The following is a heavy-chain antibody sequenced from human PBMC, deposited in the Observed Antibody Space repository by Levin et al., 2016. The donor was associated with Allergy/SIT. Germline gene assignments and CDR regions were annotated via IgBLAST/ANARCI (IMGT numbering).Heavy chain of an antibody. CDR3: ARDLTSGDSRGWQVPYHWGWVDP. Sequence: SETLSLTCAVSGVSISSRNWWTWVRQPPGKGLEWIGDIYHSGSTNFNPSLKSRLTMSVDTSKNSFSLQLKSVTAADTAMYYCARDLTSGDSRGWQVPYHWGWVDPWGQGALVTVSS. CDR1: GVSISSRNW. D-gene: IGHD6-19*01. V-gene: IGHV4-4*02. J-gene: IGHJ5*02. CDR2: IYHSGST.